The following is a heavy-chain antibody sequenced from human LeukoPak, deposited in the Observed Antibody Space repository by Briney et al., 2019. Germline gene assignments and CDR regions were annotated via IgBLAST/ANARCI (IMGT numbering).Heavy chain of an antibody. CDR3: AKEVAYGDYILGWYFDL. D-gene: IGHD4-17*01. CDR1: GFTVSSNY. CDR2: IYSGGST. J-gene: IGHJ2*01. Sequence: PGGSLRLSCAASGFTVSSNYMSWVRQAPGKGLEWVSVIYSGGSTDYADSVKGRFTISRDNSKNTLYLQMNSLRAEDTAVYYCAKEVAYGDYILGWYFDLWGRGTLVTVSS. V-gene: IGHV3-53*01.